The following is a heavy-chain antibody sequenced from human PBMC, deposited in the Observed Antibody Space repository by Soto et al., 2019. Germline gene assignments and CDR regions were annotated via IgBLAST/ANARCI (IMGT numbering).Heavy chain of an antibody. CDR1: GFIFSSYG. Sequence: PVGSLRLSCAASGFIFSSYGMSWVRQAPGKGLEWVAVISFDGSNKYFADPVKGRFTISRDNSKNTLYLQMSSLRAEDTAVYYCAKDRRAVVIPPGDYGMDVWGQGTTVTVS. V-gene: IGHV3-30*18. D-gene: IGHD2-2*01. CDR3: AKDRRAVVIPPGDYGMDV. CDR2: ISFDGSNK. J-gene: IGHJ6*02.